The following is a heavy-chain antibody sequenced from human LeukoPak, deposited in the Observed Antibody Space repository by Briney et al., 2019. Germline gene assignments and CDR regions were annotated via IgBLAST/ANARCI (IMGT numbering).Heavy chain of an antibody. CDR2: IYYSGGT. CDR3: ARRDKYNWFDP. CDR1: GGSISSHY. Sequence: SETLSLTCTVSGGSISSHYWSWIRQPPGKGLEWIGYIYYSGGTNYNPSLKSRVTISVDTSKNQFSLKLSSVTAADTAVYYCARRDKYNWFDPWGQGTLVTVSS. J-gene: IGHJ5*02. V-gene: IGHV4-59*11.